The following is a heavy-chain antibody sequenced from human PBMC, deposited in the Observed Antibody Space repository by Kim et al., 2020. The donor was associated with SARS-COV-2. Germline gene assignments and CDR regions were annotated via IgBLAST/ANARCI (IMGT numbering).Heavy chain of an antibody. CDR2: INPSGADT. D-gene: IGHD3-10*01. V-gene: IGHV1-46*01. CDR1: GYTFTNYY. Sequence: ASVKVSCKASGYTFTNYYMHWVRQAPGQGLEWMGIINPSGADTRYAQKFQGRVTMTRDTSTSTVYMELYSLRSEDTAMYYCARDSYGSGYYYGMDVWGQG. CDR3: ARDSYGSGYYYGMDV. J-gene: IGHJ6*02.